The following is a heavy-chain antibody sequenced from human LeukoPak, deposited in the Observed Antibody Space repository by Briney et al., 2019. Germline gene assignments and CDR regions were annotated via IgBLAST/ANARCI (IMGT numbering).Heavy chain of an antibody. V-gene: IGHV3-48*03. CDR1: GFTFSSYE. D-gene: IGHD4/OR15-4a*01. CDR2: ISSSGSTI. J-gene: IGHJ4*02. Sequence: GGSLRLSCAASGFTFSSYEMNWVRQAPGKGLEWVSYISSSGSTIYYADSVKGRFTISRDNAKNSLYLQMNSLRSEDTAVYYCARDVDYANPRHDYWGQGTLVTFSS. CDR3: ARDVDYANPRHDY.